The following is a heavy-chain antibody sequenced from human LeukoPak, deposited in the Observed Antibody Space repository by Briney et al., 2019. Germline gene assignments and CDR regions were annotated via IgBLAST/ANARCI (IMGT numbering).Heavy chain of an antibody. CDR3: ARGSSSDSNPIDP. Sequence: RSGGSLRLSCAASGFTFSSYSMNWVRQAPGKGLEWVSSISSSSSYIYYADSVKGRFTISRDNAKNSLYLQMNSLRAEDTAVYYCARGSSSDSNPIDPWGQGTLVTVSS. D-gene: IGHD2-15*01. J-gene: IGHJ5*02. V-gene: IGHV3-21*01. CDR2: ISSSSSYI. CDR1: GFTFSSYS.